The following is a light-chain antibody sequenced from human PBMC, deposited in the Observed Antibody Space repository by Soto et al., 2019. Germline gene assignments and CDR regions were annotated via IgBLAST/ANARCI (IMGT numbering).Light chain of an antibody. V-gene: IGLV2-23*01. CDR1: SSDVGSYNL. CDR3: CSYAGSPHVV. Sequence: QSASVSGSPGQSITISCTGTSSDVGSYNLVSWYQQHPGKAPKLMIYEGSKRPSGVSNRFSGSKSGNTASLTISGLQAEDEADYYCCSYAGSPHVVFGGGTKLTVL. CDR2: EGS. J-gene: IGLJ2*01.